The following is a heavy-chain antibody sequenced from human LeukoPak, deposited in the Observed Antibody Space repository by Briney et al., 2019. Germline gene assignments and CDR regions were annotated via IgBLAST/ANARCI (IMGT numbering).Heavy chain of an antibody. D-gene: IGHD6-13*01. CDR3: ARDTWQQLVLYYYYMGV. CDR2: ISSSSSYI. V-gene: IGHV3-21*01. CDR1: GFTFSSYS. Sequence: PGGSLRLSCAASGFTFSSYSMNWVRQAPGKGLEWVSSISSSSSYIYYADSEKGRFTISRDNAKNSLYLQMNSLRAEDTAVYYCARDTWQQLVLYYYYMGVWGKGTTVTVSS. J-gene: IGHJ6*03.